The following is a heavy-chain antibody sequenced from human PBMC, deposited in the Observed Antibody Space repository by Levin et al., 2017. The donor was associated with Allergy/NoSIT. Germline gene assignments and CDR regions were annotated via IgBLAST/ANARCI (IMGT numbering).Heavy chain of an antibody. V-gene: IGHV4-34*01. CDR3: ARSRQRLTMVRGVREMNAFDI. Sequence: GSLRLSCAVYGVSFSGYYWSWIRQPPGKGLEWIGEINHSGSTNYNPSLKSRVIILVDTSTNQFFLKLSTVTTADTAVYYCARSRQRLTMVRGVREMNAFDIWGQGTMVTVSS. CDR1: GVSFSGYY. D-gene: IGHD3-10*01. CDR2: INHSGST. J-gene: IGHJ3*02.